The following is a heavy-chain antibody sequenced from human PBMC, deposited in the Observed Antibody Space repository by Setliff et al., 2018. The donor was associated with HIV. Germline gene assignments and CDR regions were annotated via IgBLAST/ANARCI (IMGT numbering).Heavy chain of an antibody. D-gene: IGHD6-13*01. CDR2: ISAYNGNT. CDR3: ATGRIPGIPAVIVY. J-gene: IGHJ4*02. V-gene: IGHV1-18*01. CDR1: GYTFTSYG. Sequence: ASVKVSCKASGYTFTSYGISWVRQAPGQGLEWMGWISAYNGNTNYAENFQGRVTITADTSTDTTYMKLSSLRSEDTAVYYCATGRIPGIPAVIVYWGQGTLVTVSS.